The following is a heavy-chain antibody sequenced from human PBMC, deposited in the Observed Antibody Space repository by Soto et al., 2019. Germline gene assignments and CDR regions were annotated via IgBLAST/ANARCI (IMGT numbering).Heavy chain of an antibody. D-gene: IGHD1-26*01. J-gene: IGHJ4*02. CDR3: TVGGIVGATNDY. CDR1: GFTFSDHY. CDR2: SRNKANSYTT. V-gene: IGHV3-72*01. Sequence: LRLSCAASGFTFSDHYLEWARQAPGKGLEWVARSRNKANSYTTEYAASVKGRFTILRDDSKKSLYLQMNSLKTEDTAVYYCTVGGIVGATNDYWGQGTLVTVSS.